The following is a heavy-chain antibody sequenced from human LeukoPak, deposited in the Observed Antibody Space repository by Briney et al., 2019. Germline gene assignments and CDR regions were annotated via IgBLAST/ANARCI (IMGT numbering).Heavy chain of an antibody. CDR3: ARGDDSSAPDWFDP. D-gene: IGHD3-22*01. Sequence: ASVKVSCKASGGTSSSYAISWVRQAPGQGLEWMGRIIPIFGIANYAQKFQGRVTITADKSTSTAYMELSSLRSEDTAVYYCARGDDSSAPDWFDPWGQGTLVTVSS. V-gene: IGHV1-69*04. CDR2: IIPIFGIA. J-gene: IGHJ5*02. CDR1: GGTSSSYA.